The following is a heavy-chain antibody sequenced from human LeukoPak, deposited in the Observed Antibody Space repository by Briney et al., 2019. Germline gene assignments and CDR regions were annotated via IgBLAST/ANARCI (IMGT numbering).Heavy chain of an antibody. Sequence: GGSLRLSCAASGFTLSSYAMTWVRQAPGRGLEWVSSVDGGGGGTYYADSVKGRFTISRDNAKNSLYLQMNSLRAEDTAVYYCARPATGSNAFDIWGQGTMVTVSS. CDR2: VDGGGGGT. CDR3: ARPATGSNAFDI. J-gene: IGHJ3*02. CDR1: GFTLSSYA. V-gene: IGHV3-23*01. D-gene: IGHD3-10*01.